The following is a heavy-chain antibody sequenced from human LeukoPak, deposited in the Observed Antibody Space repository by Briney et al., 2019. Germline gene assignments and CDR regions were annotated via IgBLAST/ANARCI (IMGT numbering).Heavy chain of an antibody. V-gene: IGHV3-23*01. CDR3: ARGAHKRDDYGGFFDY. D-gene: IGHD4-23*01. J-gene: IGHJ4*02. CDR2: ISGSGGST. Sequence: GGSLRLSCAASGFTFSSYGMSWVRQAPGKVLEWVSAISGSGGSTYYADSVKGRFTISRDNSKNTLYLQMNSLRAEDTAVYYCARGAHKRDDYGGFFDYWGQGTLVTVSS. CDR1: GFTFSSYG.